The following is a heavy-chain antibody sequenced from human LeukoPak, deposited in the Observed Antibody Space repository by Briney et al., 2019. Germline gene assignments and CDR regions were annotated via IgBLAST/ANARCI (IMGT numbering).Heavy chain of an antibody. CDR3: TTVCVGSSCYSPTLSSY. V-gene: IGHV3-23*01. CDR1: GFTFSSYA. D-gene: IGHD2-15*01. J-gene: IGHJ4*02. CDR2: ISGSGGST. Sequence: PGGSLRLSCAASGFTFSSYAMSWVRQAPGKGLEWVSAISGSGGSTYYADSVKGRFTISRDNSKNTLYLQMISLKTEDTAVYYCTTVCVGSSCYSPTLSSYWGQGTLVTVSS.